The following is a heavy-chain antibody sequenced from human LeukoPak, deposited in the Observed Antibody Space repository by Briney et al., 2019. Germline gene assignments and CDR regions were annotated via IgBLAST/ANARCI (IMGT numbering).Heavy chain of an antibody. Sequence: GESLKISCKGSGYSFTNYWIGWVRQMPGKGLEWMGIIYPGDSDTRYSPSFQGQVTISADKSISTAYLQWSSLKASDTAMYYCARLGDYYDSSGSPLFDYWGQGTLVTVSS. CDR2: IYPGDSDT. CDR3: ARLGDYYDSSGSPLFDY. D-gene: IGHD3-22*01. J-gene: IGHJ4*02. CDR1: GYSFTNYW. V-gene: IGHV5-51*01.